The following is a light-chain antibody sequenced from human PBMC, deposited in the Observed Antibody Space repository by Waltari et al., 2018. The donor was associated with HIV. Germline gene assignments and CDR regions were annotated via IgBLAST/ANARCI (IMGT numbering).Light chain of an antibody. CDR2: DVT. V-gene: IGLV2-8*01. Sequence: QSALAQPPSASGSAGQSVTIPCTGTSSDVGAYNYFSWYQQHPGKSPKLIIYDVTKRPSGVPDRFSGSKSGNTASLTVSGLQGEDEADYYCSSYADSDTPVVFGGGTKLTVL. CDR3: SSYADSDTPVV. J-gene: IGLJ2*01. CDR1: SSDVGAYNY.